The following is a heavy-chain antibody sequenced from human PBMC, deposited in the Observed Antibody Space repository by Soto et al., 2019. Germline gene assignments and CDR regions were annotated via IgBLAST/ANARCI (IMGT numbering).Heavy chain of an antibody. V-gene: IGHV3-30*03. CDR3: ARRRSGRKGRDFDY. J-gene: IGHJ4*02. D-gene: IGHD2-15*01. Sequence: PGGSLRLSCAASGFTFSTYGMHWVRQAPGKGLEWVAVISYDGSNKYYADSVKGRFTISRDNSKNTLYLQMNTLRAEDTAVHSCARRRSGRKGRDFDYWGQGTLVTVSS. CDR2: ISYDGSNK. CDR1: GFTFSTYG.